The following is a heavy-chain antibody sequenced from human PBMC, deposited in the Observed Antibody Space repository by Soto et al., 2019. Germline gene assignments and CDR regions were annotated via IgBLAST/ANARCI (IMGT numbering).Heavy chain of an antibody. V-gene: IGHV3-49*04. J-gene: IGHJ3*02. Sequence: EVQLVESGGGLIQPGRSLRLSCTGFGFTFSDYAVMWVRQTAGKGLEWVAFIASKRYGETREYAASVKGRFIISRDDPKSIAYLQMNGLKIEDTAVYFCTRLPPEWFRTTPFDIWGQGTRVTVSS. CDR2: IASKRYGETR. D-gene: IGHD2-8*01. CDR1: GFTFSDYA. CDR3: TRLPPEWFRTTPFDI.